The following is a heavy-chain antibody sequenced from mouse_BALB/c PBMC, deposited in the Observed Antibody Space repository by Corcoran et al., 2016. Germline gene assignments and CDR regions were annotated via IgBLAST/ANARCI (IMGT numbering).Heavy chain of an antibody. V-gene: IGHV1-18*01. CDR1: GYTFTDYH. Sequence: EVLLQQSGPELVKPGASVKIPCKASGYTFTDYHMDWVKRSHGKSLEWIGDINPNNGGTINNQKFKGKATLTVDKSSSTAYMELRSLTSEDTAVYDCARRDYYGSSPFDYWGQGTTLTVSS. J-gene: IGHJ2*01. CDR3: ARRDYYGSSPFDY. CDR2: INPNNGGT. D-gene: IGHD1-1*01.